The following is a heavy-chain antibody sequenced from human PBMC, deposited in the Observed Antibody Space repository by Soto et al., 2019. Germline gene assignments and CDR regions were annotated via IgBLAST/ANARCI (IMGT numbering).Heavy chain of an antibody. CDR3: VRARCGPPSCEGRDWFVH. J-gene: IGHJ5*02. CDR2: ILHDGDKK. CDR1: GLTFSKYA. Sequence: QMQMVESGGGVVQPGGSLRLSCAASGLTFSKYAMHWVRQAPGKGLEWEAAILHDGDKKRLADSVEGRFTIYRDKSMDKLYLPVSGLRAEDSAVYYCVRARCGPPSCEGRDWFVHCGQGTLVTVSS. D-gene: IGHD2-15*01. V-gene: IGHV3-30-3*01.